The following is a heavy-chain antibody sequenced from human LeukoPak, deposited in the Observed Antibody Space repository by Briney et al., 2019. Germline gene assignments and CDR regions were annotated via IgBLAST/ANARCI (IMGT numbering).Heavy chain of an antibody. CDR1: GDSISSYY. Sequence: SETLSLTCTVSGDSISSYYWTWIRQPPGKVLEWIGSIYYSGSTNYNRSLETRVTISVDTSKNQFSLKLTSVTAADTAVYYCARGFDAFDIWGQGTMVTVSS. J-gene: IGHJ3*02. V-gene: IGHV4-59*01. CDR2: IYYSGST. CDR3: ARGFDAFDI.